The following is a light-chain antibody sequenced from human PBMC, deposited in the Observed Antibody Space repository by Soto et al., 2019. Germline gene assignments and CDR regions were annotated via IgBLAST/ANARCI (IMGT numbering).Light chain of an antibody. V-gene: IGKV1D-12*01. CDR2: VAS. CDR3: QHATSFPIT. J-gene: IGKJ5*01. Sequence: DIQMTQAPSSVFASVGDRVTITCRASQGIGTWLAWYQQKPGKAPSLLIYVASTLHSGVPSRFTGSGSGTDFPLTISSLQPEESATSYCQHATSFPITFGQGTRLEIK. CDR1: QGIGTW.